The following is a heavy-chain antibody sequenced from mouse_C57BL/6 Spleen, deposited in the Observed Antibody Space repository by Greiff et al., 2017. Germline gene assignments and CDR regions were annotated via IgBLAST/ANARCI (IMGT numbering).Heavy chain of an antibody. D-gene: IGHD1-1*01. Sequence: EVHLVEPEGGLVQPGSSMKLSCTASGFTFSDYYMAWVRQVPEKGLEWVANINYDGSSTYYLDSLKSRFIISRDNAKNILYLQMSSLKSEDTATYYCGREDYGSSYDWFAYWGQGTLVTVSA. J-gene: IGHJ3*01. V-gene: IGHV5-16*01. CDR1: GFTFSDYY. CDR2: INYDGSST. CDR3: GREDYGSSYDWFAY.